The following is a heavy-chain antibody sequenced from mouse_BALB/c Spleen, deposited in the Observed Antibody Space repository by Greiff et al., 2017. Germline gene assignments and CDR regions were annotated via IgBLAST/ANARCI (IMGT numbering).Heavy chain of an antibody. J-gene: IGHJ3*01. CDR2: IRSKSNNYAT. D-gene: IGHD3-1*01. CDR3: VRDSSGYVGFAY. Sequence: EVKLVESGGGLVQPKGSLKLSCAASGFTFNTYAMNWVRQAPGKGLEWVARIRSKSNNYATYYADSVKDRFTISRDDSQSMLYLQMNNLKTEDTAMYYCVRDSSGYVGFAYWGQGTLVTVSA. V-gene: IGHV10-1*02. CDR1: GFTFNTYA.